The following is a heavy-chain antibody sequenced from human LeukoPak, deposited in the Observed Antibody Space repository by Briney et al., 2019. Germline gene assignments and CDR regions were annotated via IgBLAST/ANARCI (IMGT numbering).Heavy chain of an antibody. Sequence: PSESLSLMCAVYGGSFSGYYWRWIHQPPGKGLEWLGEINHSGRTNYNPSLKSRVTISVDTSKNQFSLKLSSVPAADTAVYYCARVPRVVAAKGWFDPWGQGTLVTVSS. D-gene: IGHD2-15*01. J-gene: IGHJ5*02. V-gene: IGHV4-34*01. CDR1: GGSFSGYY. CDR3: ARVPRVVAAKGWFDP. CDR2: INHSGRT.